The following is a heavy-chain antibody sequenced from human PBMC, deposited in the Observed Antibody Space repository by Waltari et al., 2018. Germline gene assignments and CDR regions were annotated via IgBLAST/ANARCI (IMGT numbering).Heavy chain of an antibody. D-gene: IGHD3-22*01. CDR2: IWYDGSNK. CDR1: GFTFSTYG. J-gene: IGHJ4*02. CDR3: ARSNEFSSGPAKY. V-gene: IGHV3-33*01. Sequence: QVQLVESGGDVVQPGKSLRLSCAASGFTFSTYGMIWVRQAPGKGLEWVAVIWYDGSNKYYGESVKGRFTISRDNSKNTLYLQMNSLRVEDTAVYYCARSNEFSSGPAKYWGQGTLVTVSS.